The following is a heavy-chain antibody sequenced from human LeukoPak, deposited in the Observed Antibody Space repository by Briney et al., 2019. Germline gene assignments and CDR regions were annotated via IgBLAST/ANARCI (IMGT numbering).Heavy chain of an antibody. D-gene: IGHD1-7*01. CDR3: ARGRDWNYQGYFDY. CDR1: GDSVGSSKYF. V-gene: IGHV4-39*07. CDR2: IYYRPTT. Sequence: SETLSLTCSVSGDSVGSSKYFWGWIRQPPGKGLEWIGSIYYRPTTYYNASLRSRVTIYLDTSKNQFSLILNSVTAADTATYYCARGRDWNYQGYFDYWGPGSQVTVSS. J-gene: IGHJ4*02.